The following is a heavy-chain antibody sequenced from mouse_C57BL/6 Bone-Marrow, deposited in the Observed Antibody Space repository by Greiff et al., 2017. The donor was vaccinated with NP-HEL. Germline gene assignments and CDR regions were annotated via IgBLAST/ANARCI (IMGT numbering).Heavy chain of an antibody. J-gene: IGHJ4*01. CDR2: IYPGGGYT. V-gene: IGHV1-63*01. D-gene: IGHD1-1*01. Sequence: VQLQQSGAELVRPGTSVKMSCKASGYTFTNYWIGWAKQRPGHGLEWIGDIYPGGGYTNYNEKFKGKATLTADQSSSTAYMQFSSLTSEDSAIYYCARIRRYYYGSSYDYAMDYWGQGTSVTVSS. CDR3: ARIRRYYYGSSYDYAMDY. CDR1: GYTFTNYW.